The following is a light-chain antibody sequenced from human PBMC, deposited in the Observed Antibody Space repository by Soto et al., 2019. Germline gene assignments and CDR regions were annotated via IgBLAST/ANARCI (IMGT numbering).Light chain of an antibody. CDR2: GAS. Sequence: DIQMTQSPSSLSASVGDRVTITCRASQSISSYLNWYQQKPGKAPKFLMYGASSLQSGVPSRFSGSGSGTDFTLTISSLQLEDFATYYCQQSYSTPRWTFGQGTKVDIK. CDR1: QSISSY. J-gene: IGKJ1*01. CDR3: QQSYSTPRWT. V-gene: IGKV1-39*01.